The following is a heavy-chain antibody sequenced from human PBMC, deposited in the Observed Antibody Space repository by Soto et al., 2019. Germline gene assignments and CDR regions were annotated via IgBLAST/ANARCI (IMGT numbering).Heavy chain of an antibody. Sequence: QITLKESGPTLVKPTQTLTLTCTFSGFSLSTSGVGVGWIRQPPGKALEWLALIYWDDDKRYSPSLRSRLTINTDTSKNQVVLTMTNMDPVDTATYYCIQSRCGGDCLQSYASHYSYGMDVW. CDR1: GFSLSTSGVG. CDR3: IQSRCGGDCLQSYASHYSYGMDV. J-gene: IGHJ6*01. D-gene: IGHD2-21*02. CDR2: IYWDDDK. V-gene: IGHV2-5*02.